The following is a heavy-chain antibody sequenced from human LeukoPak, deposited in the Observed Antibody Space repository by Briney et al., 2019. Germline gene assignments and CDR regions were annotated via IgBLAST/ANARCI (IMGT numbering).Heavy chain of an antibody. J-gene: IGHJ4*02. CDR2: ISAYNGNT. CDR1: GYTFTSYG. Sequence: ASVKVSCKASGYTFTSYGISWVRQAPRQGLEWMGWISAYNGNTNYAQKLQGRVTMTTDTSTSTAYMELRSLRSDDTAVYYCAISIAAAGYDYWGQGTLVTVSS. D-gene: IGHD6-13*01. CDR3: AISIAAAGYDY. V-gene: IGHV1-18*01.